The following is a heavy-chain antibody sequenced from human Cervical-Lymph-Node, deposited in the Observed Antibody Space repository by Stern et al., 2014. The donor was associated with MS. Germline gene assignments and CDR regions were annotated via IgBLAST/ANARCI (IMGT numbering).Heavy chain of an antibody. CDR2: VVPLYGTS. J-gene: IGHJ4*02. D-gene: IGHD2/OR15-2a*01. Sequence: VQLVQPGAEVKKPGSSVKVSCKASGGTFKKYAFSWVRQAPGQGLEWMGMVVPLYGTSNYTQDFQGRVTITADESTSTAYMELTSLRSEDTAVYYCAAFAFSFWGQGTVVTVSS. CDR1: GGTFKKYA. V-gene: IGHV1-69*18. CDR3: AAFAFSF.